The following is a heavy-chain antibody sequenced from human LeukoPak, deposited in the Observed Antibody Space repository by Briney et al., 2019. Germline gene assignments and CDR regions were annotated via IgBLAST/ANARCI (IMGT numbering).Heavy chain of an antibody. CDR3: AREGSYMDV. D-gene: IGHD1-26*01. CDR1: GGSLSSGSYY. CDR2: IYTSGST. J-gene: IGHJ6*03. V-gene: IGHV4-61*02. Sequence: SQTLSLTCTVSGGSLSSGSYYWSWIRQPAGKGLEWIGRIYTSGSTNYNPSLKSRVTISVDTSKNQFSLKLSSVTAADTAVYYCAREGSYMDVWGKGTTVTVSS.